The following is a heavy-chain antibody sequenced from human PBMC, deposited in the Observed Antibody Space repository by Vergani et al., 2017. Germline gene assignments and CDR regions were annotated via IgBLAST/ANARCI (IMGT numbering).Heavy chain of an antibody. CDR1: GDSISSGNYY. Sequence: QVQLQESGPGLLKPSQTLSLTCSVAGDSISSGNYYWNWIRQPAGKGLEWMGRIYSSGSTSYNPSIKIHITMSLDTSKNQFSLSLSSVTAADTAVYYCARGTFLHAFDNWGQGTVVTVSS. V-gene: IGHV4-61*02. CDR2: IYSSGST. J-gene: IGHJ3*02. CDR3: ARGTFLHAFDN. D-gene: IGHD1-26*01.